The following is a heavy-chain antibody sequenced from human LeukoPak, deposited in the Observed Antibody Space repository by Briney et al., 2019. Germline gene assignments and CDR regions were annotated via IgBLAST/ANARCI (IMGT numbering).Heavy chain of an antibody. D-gene: IGHD4-17*01. Sequence: PGESLKISCKCSGYRFASYWLGWVRQMPRKGMEWMGIIYPGDSDTRYSPSFQGQVTISADKSITTAYLQWSSLQASDTAMYYCARHAYGDLYFDYWGQGTLVTVSS. J-gene: IGHJ4*02. CDR3: ARHAYGDLYFDY. CDR2: IYPGDSDT. CDR1: GYRFASYW. V-gene: IGHV5-51*01.